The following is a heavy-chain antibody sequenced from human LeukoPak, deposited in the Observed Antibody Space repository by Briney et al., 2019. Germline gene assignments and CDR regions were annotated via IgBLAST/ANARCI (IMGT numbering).Heavy chain of an antibody. CDR3: ARGVGNYRYYFDS. Sequence: GGSLRLSCAASGFTFSSYDMNWIRQAPGKGLEWVASVSSSGAYIYYADLMEGRFTISRDNAKNSLILQMNSLRAEDTAVYYCARGVGNYRYYFDSWGQGTLVTVSS. J-gene: IGHJ4*02. V-gene: IGHV3-21*01. CDR2: VSSSGAYI. CDR1: GFTFSSYD. D-gene: IGHD3-22*01.